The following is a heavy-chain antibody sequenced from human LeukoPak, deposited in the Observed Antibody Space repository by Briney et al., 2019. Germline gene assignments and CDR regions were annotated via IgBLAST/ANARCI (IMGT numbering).Heavy chain of an antibody. CDR1: GFTFDDYA. CDR3: AKDSAYSGSYFDY. CDR2: ISWNSGSV. D-gene: IGHD1-26*01. V-gene: IGHV3-9*01. J-gene: IGHJ4*02. Sequence: GGSLRLSCAASGFTFDDYAMHWVRQAPGKGLEWVSGISWNSGSVGYADSVKGRFTISRDNAKKSLYLQVNSLRAEDTALYYCAKDSAYSGSYFDYWGQGTLVTVSS.